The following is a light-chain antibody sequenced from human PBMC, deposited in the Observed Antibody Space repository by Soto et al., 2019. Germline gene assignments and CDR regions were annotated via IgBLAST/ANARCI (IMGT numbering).Light chain of an antibody. Sequence: QSALTQPASVSGSPGQSITISCTGPSSDVVSYNLVSWYQQHPGKAPKLMIYEASKRPSGIFNRFSGSKSGNAASLTISGLQAEDEADYYCFSYAGNSLNYVFGTGTKLTVL. V-gene: IGLV2-23*01. J-gene: IGLJ1*01. CDR3: FSYAGNSLNYV. CDR1: SSDVVSYNL. CDR2: EAS.